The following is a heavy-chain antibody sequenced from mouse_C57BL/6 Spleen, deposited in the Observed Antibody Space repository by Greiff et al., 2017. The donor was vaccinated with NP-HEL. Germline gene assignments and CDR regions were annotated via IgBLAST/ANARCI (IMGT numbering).Heavy chain of an antibody. CDR1: GYTFTDYE. CDR2: IDPETGGT. V-gene: IGHV1-15*01. CDR3: TRWGTTVVASGY. Sequence: VQLQQSGAELVRPGASVTLSCKASGYTFTDYEMHWVKQTPVHGLEWIGAIDPETGGTAYNQKFKGKAILTADKSSSTAYMELRSLTSEDSAVYYCTRWGTTVVASGYWGQGTTLTVSS. D-gene: IGHD1-1*01. J-gene: IGHJ2*01.